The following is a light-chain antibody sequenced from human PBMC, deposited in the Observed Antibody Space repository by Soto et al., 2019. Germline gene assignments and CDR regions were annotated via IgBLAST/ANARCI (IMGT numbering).Light chain of an antibody. CDR1: SSDVGSYNL. V-gene: IGLV2-23*01. CDR2: EGI. CDR3: KSYAGSNTYV. J-gene: IGLJ1*01. Sequence: QSALTQPASVSGSPGQSITISCTGVSSDVGSYNLVSWYQHHPGKTPKLIIYEGIKRPSGVSIRFSASKSGNTASLTISGLQAEDEADYYCKSYAGSNTYVFGSGTKVTVL.